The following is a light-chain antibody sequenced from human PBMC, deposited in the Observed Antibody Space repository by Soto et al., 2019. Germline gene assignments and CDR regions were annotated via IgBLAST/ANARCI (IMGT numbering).Light chain of an antibody. CDR3: QQRGNWPPTWT. Sequence: EIVLTQSPATLSLSPGERATLSCRASQSVRGYLAWYQQKPGQAPRLVIFDASNRATGIPARFSGSGSGTDFTLIINSLEPEDFGVYYCQQRGNWPPTWTFSQGTNVEIK. J-gene: IGKJ1*01. CDR2: DAS. V-gene: IGKV3-11*01. CDR1: QSVRGY.